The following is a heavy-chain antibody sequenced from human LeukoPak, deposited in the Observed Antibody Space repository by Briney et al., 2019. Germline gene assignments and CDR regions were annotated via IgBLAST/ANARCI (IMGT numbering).Heavy chain of an antibody. V-gene: IGHV4-61*01. Sequence: PSETLSPTCTVSGGSVSSDIYYWNWIRQPPGKGLEWIGCIYYSGSTKYNPSLKSRVTISVDTSKNQFSLKLSSVTAADTAVYYCARRLDGGFDYWGQGTLVTVSS. CDR3: ARRLDGGFDY. CDR1: GGSVSSDIYY. J-gene: IGHJ4*02. CDR2: IYYSGST. D-gene: IGHD3-16*01.